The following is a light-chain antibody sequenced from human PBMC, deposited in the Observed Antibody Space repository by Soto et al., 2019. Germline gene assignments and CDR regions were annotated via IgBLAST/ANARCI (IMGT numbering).Light chain of an antibody. J-gene: IGKJ4*01. CDR2: AAS. CDR3: LQHNSYPHT. CDR1: QGIRNE. Sequence: DXQMTQWPYSLSXSVGDRDTITCRSSQGIRNELGCYQQKPGEAPKRLIYAASSLHSGVPSRFSGTGFGTEFTITISTLQPEDFATYYCLQHNSYPHTFGGVTKVAIK. V-gene: IGKV1-17*01.